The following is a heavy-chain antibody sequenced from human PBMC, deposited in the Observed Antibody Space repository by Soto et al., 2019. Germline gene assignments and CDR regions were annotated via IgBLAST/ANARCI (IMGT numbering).Heavy chain of an antibody. V-gene: IGHV3-33*01. J-gene: IGHJ4*02. CDR2: IWSDGSNK. CDR1: GFTFSSYG. Sequence: GGSLRLSCAASGFTFSSYGMHWVRQAPGKGLEWVAVIWSDGSNKYYADSVKGRFTISRDNSKNTLYLQMNSLRAEDMAVYYCARYYYDSRGYYPLWGQGTLVTVSS. D-gene: IGHD3-22*01. CDR3: ARYYYDSRGYYPL.